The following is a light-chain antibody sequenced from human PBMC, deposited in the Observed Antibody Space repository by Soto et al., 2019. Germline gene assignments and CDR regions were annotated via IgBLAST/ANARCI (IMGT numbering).Light chain of an antibody. CDR2: AAS. CDR3: QQYNSYPWT. J-gene: IGKJ1*01. Sequence: IPLAPFSFSLFASVGDRVLIPLRASQSISSYLNWYQQKPGKAPKLLIYAASSLQSGVPSRFSGSGSGTEFTLTISSLQPDDFATYYCQQYNSYPWTFGQGTKV. CDR1: QSISSY. V-gene: IGKV1-16*01.